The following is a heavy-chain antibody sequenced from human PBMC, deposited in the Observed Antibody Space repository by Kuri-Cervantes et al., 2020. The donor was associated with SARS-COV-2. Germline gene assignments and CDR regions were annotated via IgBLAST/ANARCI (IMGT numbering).Heavy chain of an antibody. D-gene: IGHD3-3*01. CDR1: GFTFSSYP. CDR3: AKDLLEYYDFWSGYYTGEYGMDV. J-gene: IGHJ6*02. V-gene: IGHV3-23*01. CDR2: ISGSGGTT. Sequence: GGSLRLSCAASGFTFSSYPMTWVRQAPGKGLEWVSGISGSGGTTNYADSVKGRFTISRDNSKNTLYLQMNSLRAEDTAVYYCAKDLLEYYDFWSGYYTGEYGMDVWGQGTKVTSP.